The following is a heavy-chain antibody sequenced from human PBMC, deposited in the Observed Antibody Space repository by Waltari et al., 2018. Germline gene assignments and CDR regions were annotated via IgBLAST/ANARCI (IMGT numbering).Heavy chain of an antibody. CDR3: ARGSGSYFPHFDY. D-gene: IGHD1-26*01. V-gene: IGHV4-38-2*01. CDR1: GYSISSGYY. CDR2: IYHSGNT. J-gene: IGHJ4*02. Sequence: QVQLQESGPGLVKPSETLSLTCAVSGYSISSGYYWGWIRQPPGKGLEWIGSIYHSGNTYYNPSLKSRVTISVDTSKNQFSLKLSSVTAADTAVYYCARGSGSYFPHFDYWGQGTLVTVSS.